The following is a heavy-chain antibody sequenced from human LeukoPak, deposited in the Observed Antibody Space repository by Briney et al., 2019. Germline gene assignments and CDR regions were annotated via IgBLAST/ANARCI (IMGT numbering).Heavy chain of an antibody. Sequence: GGSLRLSCAASGFTFSSYAMSWVRQAPGKGLEWVSAISGSGGSTYYADTVKGRFTISRDNSKNTLYLQMNSLRAEDTAVYYCAKDRVDCDISAYYFGYRGQGTLVTVSS. CDR3: AKDRVDCDISAYYFGY. CDR2: ISGSGGST. CDR1: GFTFSSYA. D-gene: IGHD3-9*01. J-gene: IGHJ4*02. V-gene: IGHV3-23*01.